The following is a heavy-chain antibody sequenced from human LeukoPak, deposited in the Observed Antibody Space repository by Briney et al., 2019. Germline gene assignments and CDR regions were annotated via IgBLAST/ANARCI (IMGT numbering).Heavy chain of an antibody. D-gene: IGHD3-10*01. CDR1: GFTFSSYA. V-gene: IGHV3-23*01. CDR3: AKELQVYYYGSGSYDY. CDR2: ISGSGGST. J-gene: IGHJ4*02. Sequence: PGGSLRLSCAASGFTFSSYATSWVRQAPGKGLEWVSAISGSGGSTYYADSVKGRFTISRDNSKNTLYLQMNSLRAEDTAVYYGAKELQVYYYGSGSYDYWGQGTLVTVSS.